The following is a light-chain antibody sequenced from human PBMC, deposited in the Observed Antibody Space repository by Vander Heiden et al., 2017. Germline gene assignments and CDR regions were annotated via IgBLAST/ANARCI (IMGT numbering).Light chain of an antibody. CDR1: QSVSSS. J-gene: IGKJ1*01. V-gene: IGKV3-11*01. CDR2: DAS. CDR3: RQRRNWPST. Sequence: EIVLTQSPATLSFSPGERATLSCRASQSVSSSLAWYQQKPGQAPRPLLYDASNRATGIPARFSGSGSGTDFTLTISSLEPEDFAVYYCRQRRNWPSTFGQGTKVEIK.